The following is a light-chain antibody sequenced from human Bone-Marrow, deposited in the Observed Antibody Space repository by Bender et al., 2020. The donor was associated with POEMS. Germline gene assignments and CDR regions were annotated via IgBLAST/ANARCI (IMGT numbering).Light chain of an antibody. Sequence: SYVLTQSPSVSVAPGQTARITCGGTDIGSYTVHWYQQKPGQAPILVVYDDTDRPSGIPDRFSGSNSGNTATLTISRVEAGDEADYYCQAWDTSSVVFGGGTKLTVL. V-gene: IGLV3-21*02. J-gene: IGLJ2*01. CDR1: DIGSYT. CDR2: DDT. CDR3: QAWDTSSVV.